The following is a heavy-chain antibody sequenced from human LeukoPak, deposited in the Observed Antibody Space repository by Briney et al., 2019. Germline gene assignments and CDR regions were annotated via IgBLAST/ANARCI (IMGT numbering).Heavy chain of an antibody. Sequence: GGSLRLSCAASGFTFSDYYMNWIRQAPGKGLEWVSYISSSCSTIYYAYSVKGRFTISRDNAKNSLYLQMNTPRAEDTAVYYCARDGSGGPYYYMEVWGKGTTVTVSS. J-gene: IGHJ6*03. V-gene: IGHV3-11*01. D-gene: IGHD1-14*01. CDR2: ISSSCSTI. CDR3: ARDGSGGPYYYMEV. CDR1: GFTFSDYY.